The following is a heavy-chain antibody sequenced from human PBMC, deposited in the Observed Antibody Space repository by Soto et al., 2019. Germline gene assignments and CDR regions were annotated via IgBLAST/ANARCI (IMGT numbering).Heavy chain of an antibody. D-gene: IGHD1-1*01. V-gene: IGHV3-33*01. Sequence: QVQLVESGGGVVQPGRSLRLSCAASGFMFSNYGMHWVRQAPGKGREWVAVIWSDGNNRYYANSVSGRFTISRDNSKNPVYLQMHSLRAEDTAVYYCVRGDNWNDEASDYWGQGTLVTVSS. CDR3: VRGDNWNDEASDY. CDR2: IWSDGNNR. J-gene: IGHJ4*02. CDR1: GFMFSNYG.